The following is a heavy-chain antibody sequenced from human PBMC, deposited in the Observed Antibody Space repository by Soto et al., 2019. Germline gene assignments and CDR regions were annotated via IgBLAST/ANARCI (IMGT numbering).Heavy chain of an antibody. CDR1: GFTFSSFW. V-gene: IGHV3-7*03. CDR3: ASHPPRGDYSKYAPTY. CDR2: IKEDGSEK. D-gene: IGHD4-4*01. J-gene: IGHJ4*02. Sequence: EVQLVESGGGLVQPGGSLRLSCAASGFTFSSFWMSWVRQVPGKGLEWMANIKEDGSEKYYVDSVKGRFTISRDNAKHSLYLQMNGLRAADTAAYYCASHPPRGDYSKYAPTYWGQGPLVTVSS.